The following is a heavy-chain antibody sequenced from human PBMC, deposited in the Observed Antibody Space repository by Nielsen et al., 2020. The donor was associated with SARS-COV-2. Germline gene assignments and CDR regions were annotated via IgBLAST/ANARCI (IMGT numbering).Heavy chain of an antibody. J-gene: IGHJ4*02. CDR2: INHSGST. CDR3: ASPTIHSSGWFFDY. D-gene: IGHD6-19*01. Sequence: SETLSLTCAVYGGSFSGYYWSWIRQPPGKGLEWIGEINHSGSTYYNPSLKSRVTISVDTSKNQFSLKLSSVTAADTAVYYCASPTIHSSGWFFDYWGQGTLVTVSS. V-gene: IGHV4-34*01. CDR1: GGSFSGYY.